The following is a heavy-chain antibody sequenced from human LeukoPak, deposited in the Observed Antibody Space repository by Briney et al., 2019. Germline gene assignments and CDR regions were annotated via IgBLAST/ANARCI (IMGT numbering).Heavy chain of an antibody. D-gene: IGHD2-8*01. J-gene: IGHJ3*02. CDR2: IHPGDSDT. CDR1: EYRFTNYW. CDR3: ARRGVQPADAFDI. V-gene: IGHV5-51*01. Sequence: GESLKISCKVSEYRFTNYWIGWVRQMPGKGLEWMGIIHPGDSDTKYSPSFEGQVTISADKSIRTAYLQWSSLEASDTAVYYCARRGVQPADAFDIWGQGTMVTVSS.